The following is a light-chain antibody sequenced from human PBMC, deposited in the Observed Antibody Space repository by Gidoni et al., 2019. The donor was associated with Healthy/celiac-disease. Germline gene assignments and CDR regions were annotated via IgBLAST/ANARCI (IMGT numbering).Light chain of an antibody. Sequence: DLQLTQSPSFLSASVGDRVTITCRASQGISSYLAWYQQKPGKAPKLLIYAASTLESGVPSRFSGSGSGTEFTLTISSLQPEDFATYYCQQLNSYPPAFXRXTKVEIK. J-gene: IGKJ3*01. CDR3: QQLNSYPPA. CDR2: AAS. V-gene: IGKV1-9*01. CDR1: QGISSY.